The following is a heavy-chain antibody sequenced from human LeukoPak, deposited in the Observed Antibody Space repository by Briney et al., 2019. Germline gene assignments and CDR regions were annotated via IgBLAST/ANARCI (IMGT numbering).Heavy chain of an antibody. Sequence: SETLSLTCTVSGASISTSSYYWAWIRQPPGKGLEWIGSVYYTGSTYYNPSLKSRVTISVDTSKNQFSLKLSSVTAADTAVYYCARPRGYCSVGVCYFHPWGQGTLVTVSS. CDR1: GASISTSSYY. D-gene: IGHD2-8*02. CDR3: ARPRGYCSVGVCYFHP. CDR2: VYYTGST. V-gene: IGHV4-39*01. J-gene: IGHJ5*02.